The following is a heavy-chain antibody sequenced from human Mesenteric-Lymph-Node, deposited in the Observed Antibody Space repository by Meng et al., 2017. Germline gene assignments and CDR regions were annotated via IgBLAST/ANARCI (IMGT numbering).Heavy chain of an antibody. CDR3: ARGLGGLLWFGELSYYFDY. CDR1: GYTFTSYD. V-gene: IGHV1-8*01. CDR2: MNPNSGNT. J-gene: IGHJ4*02. Sequence: VKVSCKASGYTFTSYDINWVRQATGQGLEWMGWMNPNSGNTGYAQKFQGRVTMTRNTSISTAYMELSSLRSEDTAVYYCARGLGGLLWFGELSYYFDYWGQGTLVTVSS. D-gene: IGHD3-10*01.